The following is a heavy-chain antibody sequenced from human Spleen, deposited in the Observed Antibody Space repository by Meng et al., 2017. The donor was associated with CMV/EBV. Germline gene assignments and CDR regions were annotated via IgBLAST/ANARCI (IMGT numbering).Heavy chain of an antibody. CDR1: GFTLSSYA. CDR2: ISYDGTNK. D-gene: IGHD1-1*01. J-gene: IGHJ4*02. CDR3: AKVGSSTRLERD. Sequence: GGSLRLSXAASGFTLSSYAIHWVRQAPGKGXXXVAIISYDGTNKHYTDSVKGRFSMSRDNTKKTLYLQMKSLRVEDTAVYYCAKVGSSTRLERDWGQGTLVTVSS. V-gene: IGHV3-30*10.